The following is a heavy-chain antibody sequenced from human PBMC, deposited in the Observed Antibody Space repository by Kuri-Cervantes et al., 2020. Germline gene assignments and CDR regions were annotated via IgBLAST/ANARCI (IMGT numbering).Heavy chain of an antibody. J-gene: IGHJ4*02. Sequence: ESLKISCAVYGGSFSGYYWSWIRQPPGKGLEWIGSIYHSGSTYYNPSLKSRVTISVDTSKNQFSLKLSSVTAADTAVYYCARGTYGGVDYWGQGTLVTVSS. CDR3: ARGTYGGVDY. V-gene: IGHV4-34*01. CDR2: IYHSGST. CDR1: GGSFSGYY. D-gene: IGHD3-10*01.